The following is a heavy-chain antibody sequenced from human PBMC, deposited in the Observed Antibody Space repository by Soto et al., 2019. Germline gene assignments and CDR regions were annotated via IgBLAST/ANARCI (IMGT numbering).Heavy chain of an antibody. V-gene: IGHV3-11*06. J-gene: IGHJ4*02. CDR1: GFIFSDYY. CDR3: ARVARGSGSYAAFVYFDY. Sequence: PGGALRLSGAASGFIFSDYYMSWIRQAPGRGLGRVSYISNSDTYTNYSEAVKGRFTISRDSAKKSLSLQMDSLRAEATALYYCARVARGSGSYAAFVYFDYWRQGILFTVSS. D-gene: IGHD3-10*01. CDR2: ISNSDTYT.